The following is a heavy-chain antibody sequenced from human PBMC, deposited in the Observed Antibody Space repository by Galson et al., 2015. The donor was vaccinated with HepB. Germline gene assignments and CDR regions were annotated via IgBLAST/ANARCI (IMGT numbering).Heavy chain of an antibody. J-gene: IGHJ4*02. CDR3: ARTPRGYSYGGIDY. Sequence: LSLTCTVSGGSIGSSSYYWGWIRQPPGKGLEWIGSIYYSGGTYYNPSLKSRVTISVDTSKNQFSLKLSSVTAADTAVYYCARTPRGYSYGGIDYWGQGTLVTVSS. CDR1: GGSIGSSSYY. D-gene: IGHD5-18*01. CDR2: IYYSGGT. V-gene: IGHV4-39*01.